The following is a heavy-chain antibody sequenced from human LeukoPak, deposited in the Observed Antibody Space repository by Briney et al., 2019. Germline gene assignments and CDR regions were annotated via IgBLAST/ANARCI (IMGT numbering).Heavy chain of an antibody. CDR3: AKDQGPPAVVTYYYGVDV. V-gene: IGHV3-30*18. Sequence: ESGGGVVQPGRSLRLSCAASGFTFSSYGMHWVRQAPGKGLEWVAVISYDGSNKYYADSVKGRFTISRDNSKNTLYLQMNSLRAEDTAVYYCAKDQGPPAVVTYYYGVDVWGQGTTVTVS. CDR1: GFTFSSYG. CDR2: ISYDGSNK. D-gene: IGHD3-22*01. J-gene: IGHJ6*02.